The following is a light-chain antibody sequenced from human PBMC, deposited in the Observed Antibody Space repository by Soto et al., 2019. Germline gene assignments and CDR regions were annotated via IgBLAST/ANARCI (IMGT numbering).Light chain of an antibody. CDR2: DAS. CDR3: QQRSNWPPYP. J-gene: IGKJ2*01. CDR1: QSVSSY. V-gene: IGKV3-11*01. Sequence: EIVLTQSPATVSLSPGERATLSCRASQSVSSYLAWYQQKPGQAPRLLIYDASNRATGIPARLSGSGSGPDFALTISSIEPEDFAVYYCQQRSNWPPYPFGQGTKLEIK.